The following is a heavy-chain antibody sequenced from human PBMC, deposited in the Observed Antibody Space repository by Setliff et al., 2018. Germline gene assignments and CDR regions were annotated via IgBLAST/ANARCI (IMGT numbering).Heavy chain of an antibody. D-gene: IGHD1-26*01. V-gene: IGHV3-74*03. CDR1: GFTFGDYT. J-gene: IGHJ5*02. CDR2: ISTDGSSI. CDR3: ARVGSKPQLGWFDP. Sequence: LSLSCTTSGFTFGDYTMTWVRQAPGQGLVWVARISTDGSSITYADSVKGRFTISRDNARNTLYLQMNSLTAEDTAVYYCARVGSKPQLGWFDPWGQGTLVTVSS.